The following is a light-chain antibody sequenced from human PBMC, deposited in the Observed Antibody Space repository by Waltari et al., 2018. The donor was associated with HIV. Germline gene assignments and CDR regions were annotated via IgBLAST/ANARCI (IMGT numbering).Light chain of an antibody. CDR1: GIDVGGYNS. V-gene: IGLV2-11*01. CDR3: CSYAGSYTYV. Sequence: QSALTQPRSVSGSPGQSVTISCTGTGIDVGGYNSFSWYQQSPDKAPKIMIYDVSKRPSGVPDRFSGSKSGNTASLTISGLQSEDEANYFCCSYAGSYTYVFGTGTEVTVL. CDR2: DVS. J-gene: IGLJ1*01.